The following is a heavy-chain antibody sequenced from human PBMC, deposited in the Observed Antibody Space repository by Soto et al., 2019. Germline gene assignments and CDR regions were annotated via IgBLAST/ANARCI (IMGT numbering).Heavy chain of an antibody. CDR1: GFNFQNYA. D-gene: IGHD3-16*01. CDR2: INWSTGTT. CDR3: TIKDYVSGGSDS. V-gene: IGHV3-9*01. Sequence: DVQLVESGGGLVLPGRSLTLSCVASGFNFQNYAMQWVRQVPGKGLEWVSGINWSTGTTGYADTVKGRFFLSRDNAGNSLYLDMNSLRVEDTAFYYCTIKDYVSGGSDSWGPGTLVTVSS. J-gene: IGHJ4*02.